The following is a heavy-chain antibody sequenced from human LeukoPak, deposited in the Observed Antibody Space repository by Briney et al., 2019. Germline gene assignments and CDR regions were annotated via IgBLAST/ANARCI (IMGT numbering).Heavy chain of an antibody. D-gene: IGHD6-13*01. Sequence: GRSLRLSCAASGFTFDDYAMHWVRQAPGKDLEWVSGISWNSGSIGYADSVKGRFTISRDNAKNSLYLQMNSLRAEDTALYYCAKTSRTKTSSWYYSFDYWGQGTLVTVSS. CDR2: ISWNSGSI. V-gene: IGHV3-9*01. CDR3: AKTSRTKTSSWYYSFDY. CDR1: GFTFDDYA. J-gene: IGHJ4*02.